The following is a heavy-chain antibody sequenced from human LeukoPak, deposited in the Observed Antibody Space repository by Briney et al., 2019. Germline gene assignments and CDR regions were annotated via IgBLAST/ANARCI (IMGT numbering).Heavy chain of an antibody. CDR2: ISAYNGDT. CDR1: GYTFTSYG. V-gene: IGHV1-18*01. CDR3: ARVLSPGYQLLYGTTYYYYGMDV. J-gene: IGHJ6*02. Sequence: GASVKVSCKASGYTFTSYGFTWVRQAPGQGLEWMGWISAYNGDTKYAQKFQGRVTMTTDTSTSTAYMELRSLTSDDTAVYYCARVLSPGYQLLYGTTYYYYGMDVWGQGTTVTVSS. D-gene: IGHD2-2*02.